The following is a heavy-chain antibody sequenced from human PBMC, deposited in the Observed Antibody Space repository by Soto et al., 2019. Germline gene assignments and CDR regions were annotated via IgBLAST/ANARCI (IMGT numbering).Heavy chain of an antibody. Sequence: QVQLQESGPGLVKPSQTLSLTCTVSGGSISSGGYYWSWIRQHPGKGLAWIGYIYYSGSTYYNPSLKSRVTISVDTSKNQFSLKLSSVTAADTAVYYCARSYGDYGWAFDIWGQGTMVTVSS. CDR3: ARSYGDYGWAFDI. V-gene: IGHV4-31*03. D-gene: IGHD4-17*01. J-gene: IGHJ3*02. CDR2: IYYSGST. CDR1: GGSISSGGYY.